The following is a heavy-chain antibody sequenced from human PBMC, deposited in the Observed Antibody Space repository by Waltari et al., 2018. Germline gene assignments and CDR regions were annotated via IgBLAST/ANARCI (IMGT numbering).Heavy chain of an antibody. J-gene: IGHJ4*02. D-gene: IGHD3-3*01. V-gene: IGHV4-39*01. CDR3: ARQLRFVDWIPRYFDS. CDR2: IYYSRPT. CDR1: GDSISGSRNY. Sequence: QMELQESGPRLVKPSETLSLTCNVSGDSISGSRNYWAWTRQPPGKNLQWIGSIYYSRPTSYNPSPKGRFSISVDTSRNQFSLNVNSVTAADTGIYYCARQLRFVDWIPRYFDSWGRGTLATVSS.